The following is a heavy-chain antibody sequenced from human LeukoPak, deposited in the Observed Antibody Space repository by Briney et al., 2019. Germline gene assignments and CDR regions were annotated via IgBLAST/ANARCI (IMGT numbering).Heavy chain of an antibody. CDR3: ARDLGFWSGPDY. J-gene: IGHJ4*02. CDR2: IYYGGSP. D-gene: IGHD3-3*01. V-gene: IGHV4-39*07. CDR1: GGSISSSSYY. Sequence: SETLSLTCTVSGGSISSSSYYWGWIRQPPGKGLEWIGSIYYGGSPYYNPSLKSRVTISVDTSKNQFSLKLSSVTAADTAVYYCARDLGFWSGPDYWGQGTLVTVSS.